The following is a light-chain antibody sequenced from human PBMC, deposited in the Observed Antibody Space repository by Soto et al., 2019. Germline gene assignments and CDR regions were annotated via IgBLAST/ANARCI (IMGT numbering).Light chain of an antibody. Sequence: DVVMTQSPLSLPVTLGQPASISCRSSQSLVYSDGNTYLNWFQQRPSQSPRRLIYKVSNRDSGVPDRFSGSGSGTDFTLKISRVEAEDVGVYYCMQATLWPPTFGQGTKVEIK. J-gene: IGKJ1*01. CDR2: KVS. V-gene: IGKV2-30*01. CDR3: MQATLWPPT. CDR1: QSLVYSDGNTY.